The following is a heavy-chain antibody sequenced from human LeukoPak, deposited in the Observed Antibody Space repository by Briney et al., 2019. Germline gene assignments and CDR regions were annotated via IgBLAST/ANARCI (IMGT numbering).Heavy chain of an antibody. D-gene: IGHD3-22*01. CDR3: ARDYYDSSGRYNWFDP. J-gene: IGHJ5*02. Sequence: SETLSLTCTVSGGTISNYYWSWIRQPPGKGLEWIGYIYYSRSTNYNPSLKSRVTISIDTSKNQFPKKMSSVNAADTAVYYCARDYYDSSGRYNWFDPRGQGTLVTVSS. V-gene: IGHV4-59*01. CDR1: GGTISNYY. CDR2: IYYSRST.